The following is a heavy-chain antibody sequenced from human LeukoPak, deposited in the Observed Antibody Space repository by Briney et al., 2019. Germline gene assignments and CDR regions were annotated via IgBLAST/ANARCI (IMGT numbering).Heavy chain of an antibody. J-gene: IGHJ5*02. Sequence: PGGSLRLSCAASGFTFSDYYMSWIRQAPGKGLEWVSYISSSGSTIYYADSVKGRFPISRDNAKNSLYLQMNSLRAEDTAVYYCARDVRSGPENWFDPWGQGTLVTVSS. CDR2: ISSSGSTI. CDR1: GFTFSDYY. CDR3: ARDVRSGPENWFDP. D-gene: IGHD3-22*01. V-gene: IGHV3-11*01.